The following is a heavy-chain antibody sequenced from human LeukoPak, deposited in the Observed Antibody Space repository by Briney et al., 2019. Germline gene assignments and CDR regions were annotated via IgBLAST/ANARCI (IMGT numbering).Heavy chain of an antibody. Sequence: PSETLSLTCTVSGGSISSSSYYWGWIRQPSGKGLEWIGSIYYGGSTYYNPSLKSRVTISVDTSKNQFSLKLSSVTAADTAVYYCARRVVRGVSFDYWGQGTLVTVSS. J-gene: IGHJ4*02. V-gene: IGHV4-39*01. CDR2: IYYGGST. D-gene: IGHD3-10*01. CDR3: ARRVVRGVSFDY. CDR1: GGSISSSSYY.